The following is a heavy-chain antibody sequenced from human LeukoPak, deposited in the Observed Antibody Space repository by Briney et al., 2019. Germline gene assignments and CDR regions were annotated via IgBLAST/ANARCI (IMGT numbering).Heavy chain of an antibody. CDR2: IYHSGST. CDR3: ARTTLRYFDWSPDAFDI. J-gene: IGHJ3*02. V-gene: IGHV4-38-2*02. Sequence: SETLSLTCTVSGYSISSGFYWGWIRQPPGKGLEWIGSIYHSGSTYYNPSLKSRVTMSVDTSKNQFSLKLSSVTAADTAVYYCARTTLRYFDWSPDAFDIWGQGTMVTVSS. CDR1: GYSISSGFY. D-gene: IGHD3-9*01.